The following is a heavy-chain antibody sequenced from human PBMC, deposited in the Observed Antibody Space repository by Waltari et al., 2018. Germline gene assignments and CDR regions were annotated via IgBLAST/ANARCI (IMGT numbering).Heavy chain of an antibody. J-gene: IGHJ4*02. CDR3: AREPTVTGENYFDS. D-gene: IGHD4-17*01. CDR2: IATGSNRM. Sequence: EVQLVESGGGLAQPGGSLRLSCEASGFTFKNYAMNWVRQAPGKGLEWVALIATGSNRMYYAKYVKGRFTISRDTAKDSLFLQMNSLRAEDTALYCCAREPTVTGENYFDSWGQGALVSVSS. CDR1: GFTFKNYA. V-gene: IGHV3-48*01.